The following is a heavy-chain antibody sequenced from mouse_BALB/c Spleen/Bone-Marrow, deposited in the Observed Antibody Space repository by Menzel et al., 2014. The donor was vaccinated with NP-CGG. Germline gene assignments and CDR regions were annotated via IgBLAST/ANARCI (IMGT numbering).Heavy chain of an antibody. CDR2: IDPETGGT. Sequence: VKLVESGAELVRPGASVTPSCKASGYTFTDYEMHWVKQTPVHGLEWIGAIDPETGGTAYNQKFKGKATLTADKSSSTAYMELRSLTSEDSAVYYCTRWDGNYGWFAYWGQGTLVTVSA. CDR3: TRWDGNYGWFAY. CDR1: GYTFTDYE. D-gene: IGHD2-1*01. V-gene: IGHV1-15*01. J-gene: IGHJ3*01.